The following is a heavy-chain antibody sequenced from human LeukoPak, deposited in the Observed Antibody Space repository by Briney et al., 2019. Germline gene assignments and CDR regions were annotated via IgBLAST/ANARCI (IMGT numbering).Heavy chain of an antibody. V-gene: IGHV4-34*01. J-gene: IGHJ4*02. CDR3: ARLSHSRPYDWSPDY. Sequence: NPSETLSLTCAVPGGSISSGGYSWSWIRQPPGKGLEWIGEINHSGSTNYNPSLKSRVTISVDTSKNQFSLKLSSVTAADTAVYYCARLSHSRPYDWSPDYWGQGTLVTVSS. D-gene: IGHD3-9*01. CDR2: INHSGST. CDR1: GGSISSGGYS.